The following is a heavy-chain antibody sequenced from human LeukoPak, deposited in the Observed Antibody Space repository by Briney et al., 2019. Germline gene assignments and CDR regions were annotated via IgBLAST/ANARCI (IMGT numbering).Heavy chain of an antibody. CDR2: IYYSGST. Sequence: SETLSLTCTVSGGSISSYYWSWIRQPPGKGLEWIGYIYYSGSTNYNPSLKSRVTISVDTSKNQFSLKLSSVTAADTAVYYCARGWAYCGGDCCNMEGYNYPDWGQGTLVTVSS. CDR1: GGSISSYY. D-gene: IGHD2-21*02. J-gene: IGHJ4*02. CDR3: ARGWAYCGGDCCNMEGYNYPD. V-gene: IGHV4-59*01.